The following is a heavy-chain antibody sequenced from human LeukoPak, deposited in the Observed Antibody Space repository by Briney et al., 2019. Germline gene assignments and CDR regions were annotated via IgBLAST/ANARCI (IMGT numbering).Heavy chain of an antibody. D-gene: IGHD7-27*01. V-gene: IGHV3-74*01. CDR1: GFTFSSSW. Sequence: GGSLRLSCAASGFTFSSSWMSWVRQAPGKGLVWVSHINDDASRTSYADSVKGRFTISRDNAKNTLYLEMNTLRDEDTAVYYCATGAVWGSPLFEFWGQGTMVTVSS. J-gene: IGHJ4*02. CDR3: ATGAVWGSPLFEF. CDR2: INDDASRT.